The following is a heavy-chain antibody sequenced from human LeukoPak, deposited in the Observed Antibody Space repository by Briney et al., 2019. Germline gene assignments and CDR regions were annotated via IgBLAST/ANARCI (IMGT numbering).Heavy chain of an antibody. D-gene: IGHD2-21*01. Sequence: SVKVSCKASGGTFSSYEISWVRQAPGQGLEWMGGIIPMFGTAKYAQKFQGRVTMTRSTSISTAYMELSSLRFEDTAVYYCTRSVRNGHIDYWGQGTLVTVSS. CDR1: GGTFSSYE. J-gene: IGHJ4*02. CDR2: IIPMFGTA. V-gene: IGHV1-69*05. CDR3: TRSVRNGHIDY.